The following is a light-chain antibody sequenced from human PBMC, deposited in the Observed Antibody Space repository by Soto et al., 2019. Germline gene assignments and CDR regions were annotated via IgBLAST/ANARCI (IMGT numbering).Light chain of an antibody. Sequence: EIVLTQSPGTLSLSPGERATLSCRAIQSVSSSYLAWYQQKPGQAPSPLIYGASSRATGIPDRFSGSGSGTDFTLTISRLEPEDFAVYYCQQYGSSPRLTFGGGTKVDI. CDR1: QSVSSSY. CDR3: QQYGSSPRLT. V-gene: IGKV3-20*01. CDR2: GAS. J-gene: IGKJ4*01.